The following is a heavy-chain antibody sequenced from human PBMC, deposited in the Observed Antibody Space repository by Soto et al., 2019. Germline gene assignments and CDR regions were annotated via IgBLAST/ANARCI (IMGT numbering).Heavy chain of an antibody. J-gene: IGHJ4*02. Sequence: GSGPTLVNATRTLTLTCTFSGFSLSTSGMCVSWIRQPPGKALEWLARIDWDDDKYYSTSLKTRLTISKDTSKNQVVLTMTNMDPVDTATYYCARIGYSYGGSDSSGYLGPFDYWGQGTLVTVSS. CDR1: GFSLSTSGMC. CDR3: ARIGYSYGGSDSSGYLGPFDY. D-gene: IGHD5-18*01. CDR2: IDWDDDK. V-gene: IGHV2-70*11.